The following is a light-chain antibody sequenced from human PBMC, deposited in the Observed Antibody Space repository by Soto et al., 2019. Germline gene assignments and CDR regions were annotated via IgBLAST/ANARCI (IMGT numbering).Light chain of an antibody. CDR3: QSSDGSNPVV. J-gene: IGLJ2*01. V-gene: IGLV6-57*04. CDR2: EDN. CDR1: SGSMVSNY. Sequence: NFMLTQPHSVSESPGKTVTISCTRSSGSMVSNYVQWYQQRPGSAPTTVIYEDNQRPSGVPARFSGSIDSSFNSASLTISGLKTEDEADYSCQSSDGSNPVVFGGGTKLTVL.